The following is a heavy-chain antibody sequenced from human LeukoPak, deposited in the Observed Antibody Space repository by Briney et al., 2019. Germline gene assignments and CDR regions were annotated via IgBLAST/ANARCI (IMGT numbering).Heavy chain of an antibody. CDR1: GYDFTMYY. CDR3: WADRYTSASY. J-gene: IGHJ4*02. D-gene: IGHD3-22*01. CDR2: VSPNSGGT. Sequence: ASVKVSCKASGYDFTMYYMHWVRQAPGQGLEWMGWVSPNSGGTNYAQKFQGRVTMTRDTAISTAYMELSSLRSDDTAVYYCWADRYTSASYWGQGTLVTVSS. V-gene: IGHV1-2*02.